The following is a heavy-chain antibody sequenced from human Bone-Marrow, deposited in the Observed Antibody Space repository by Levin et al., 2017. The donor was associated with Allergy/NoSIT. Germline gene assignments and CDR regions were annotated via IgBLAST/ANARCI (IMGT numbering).Heavy chain of an antibody. CDR3: ARPDCSGTSCYYFFDS. V-gene: IGHV3-48*02. J-gene: IGHJ4*02. Sequence: GGSLRLSCAASGFTFSRYSMNWGRQAPGRGLEWVSYISRSSSTISYADSVKGRFTISRDNAKNSLYLQMNSLRDEDTAVYYCARPDCSGTSCYYFFDSWGQGTLVTVSS. CDR1: GFTFSRYS. D-gene: IGHD2-2*01. CDR2: ISRSSSTI.